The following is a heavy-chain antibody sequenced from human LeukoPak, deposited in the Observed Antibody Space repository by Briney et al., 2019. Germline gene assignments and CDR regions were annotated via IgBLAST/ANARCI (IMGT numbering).Heavy chain of an antibody. V-gene: IGHV3-48*01. J-gene: IGHJ4*02. CDR1: AFTFSSYS. Sequence: GGSLRLSCAASAFTFSSYSMNWVRQAPGKGLEWVSYISSSSSTIFYAASVKGRFTISRDNAKNSLYLQMNSLRAEDTAVYYCARNARATVNAFDYWGQGNLVTVSS. CDR3: ARNARATVNAFDY. CDR2: ISSSSSTI. D-gene: IGHD4-17*01.